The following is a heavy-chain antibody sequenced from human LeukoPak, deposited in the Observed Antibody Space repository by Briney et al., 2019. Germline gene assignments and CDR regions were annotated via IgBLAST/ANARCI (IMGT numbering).Heavy chain of an antibody. CDR3: ARVGCTGGTCYSRDFDF. J-gene: IGHJ4*02. CDR2: IDHSGST. Sequence: SERLSLTCAVYGGSLSGYYRGGIRHPPEEGVGWSVEIDHSGSTNYNPSLKSRVTISVDTSKNQFSLNLNSVTAADTAVYYCARVGCTGGTCYSRDFDFWGQGTLVTVSS. CDR1: GGSLSGYY. V-gene: IGHV4-34*01. D-gene: IGHD2-15*01.